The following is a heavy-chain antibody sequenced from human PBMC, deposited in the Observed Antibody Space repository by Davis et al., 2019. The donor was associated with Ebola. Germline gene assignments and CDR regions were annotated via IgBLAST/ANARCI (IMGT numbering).Heavy chain of an antibody. Sequence: GESLKISCAASGFTFSSYAMSWIRQAPGKGLDWVSAISGSGGSTYYADSVKGRFTISRDNSKNTLYLQMNSLRAEDTAVYYCAKDKVVGSSRYGGYFDYWGQGTLVTVSS. V-gene: IGHV3-23*01. CDR1: GFTFSSYA. D-gene: IGHD6-6*01. CDR2: ISGSGGST. J-gene: IGHJ4*02. CDR3: AKDKVVGSSRYGGYFDY.